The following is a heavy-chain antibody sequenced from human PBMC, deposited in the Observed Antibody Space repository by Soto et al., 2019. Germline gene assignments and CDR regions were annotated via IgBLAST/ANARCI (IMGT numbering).Heavy chain of an antibody. CDR1: GFTFSSYA. CDR2: ISGSGGST. J-gene: IGHJ4*02. Sequence: GGSLRLSCAASGFTFSSYAMSWVRQAPGKGLEWVSAISGSGGSTYYADSVKGRFTISRDNSKNTLYLQMNSLRAEDTAVYYCASDYDSSGYYYRYFDYWGQGTLVTVSS. V-gene: IGHV3-23*01. D-gene: IGHD3-22*01. CDR3: ASDYDSSGYYYRYFDY.